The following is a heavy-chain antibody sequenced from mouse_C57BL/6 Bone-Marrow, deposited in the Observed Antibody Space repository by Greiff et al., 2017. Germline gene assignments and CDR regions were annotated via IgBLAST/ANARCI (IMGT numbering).Heavy chain of an antibody. CDR2: IWSGGST. V-gene: IGHV2-2*01. CDR1: GFSLTSSG. D-gene: IGHD3-2*02. CDR3: ARGDSSGSGFAY. J-gene: IGHJ3*01. Sequence: VQLQQSGPGLVQPSPSLSITCTVSGFSLTSSGVHWVRQSPGKGLEWLGVIWSGGSTDSNAAFISRLSIRKDNSKSQVFFKMNSLRADDTAIYYCARGDSSGSGFAYWGQGTLVTVSA.